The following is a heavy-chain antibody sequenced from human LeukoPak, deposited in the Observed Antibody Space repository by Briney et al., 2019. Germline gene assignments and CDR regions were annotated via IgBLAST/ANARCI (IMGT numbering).Heavy chain of an antibody. CDR3: ARVVRGAVTSNWFDP. V-gene: IGHV4-59*01. J-gene: IGHJ5*02. CDR1: GGSIKDYY. Sequence: SETLSLTCTVSGGSIKDYYWAWIRRAPGEGLEWIGYISNSGTTDYNPSLKSRVTMSVDTSKNEFSLKLTSVTAADTAIYYCARVVRGAVTSNWFDPWGQGTLVTVSS. CDR2: ISNSGTT. D-gene: IGHD4-17*01.